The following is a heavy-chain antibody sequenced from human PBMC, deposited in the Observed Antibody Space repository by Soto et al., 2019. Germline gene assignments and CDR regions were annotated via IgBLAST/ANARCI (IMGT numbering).Heavy chain of an antibody. J-gene: IGHJ6*03. D-gene: IGHD3-10*01. V-gene: IGHV3-7*01. CDR3: ARDILLWFGKSTGKNYYMDV. CDR1: GFTFSTYW. CDR2: IKQDGSEK. Sequence: PGGSLRLSCAASGFTFSTYWMSWARQAPGKGLEWVANIKQDGSEKYYVDSVKGRFTISRDNAKNSLYLQMNSLGDEDTAVYYCARDILLWFGKSTGKNYYMDVWGKGTTVTVSS.